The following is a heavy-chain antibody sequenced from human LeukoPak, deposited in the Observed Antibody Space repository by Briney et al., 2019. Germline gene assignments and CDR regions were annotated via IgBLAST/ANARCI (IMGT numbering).Heavy chain of an antibody. CDR3: VKDLLSSSWYYFEY. J-gene: IGHJ4*02. D-gene: IGHD6-13*01. Sequence: PGGSLRLSCAASGFTFSGYGMHWVRQAPGKGLEWVAFIRYDGSNKYHADSVKGRFTISRDNSKNTVYLQMNSLRVEDTAVYYCVKDLLSSSWYYFEYWGQGTLVAVSS. CDR1: GFTFSGYG. V-gene: IGHV3-30*02. CDR2: IRYDGSNK.